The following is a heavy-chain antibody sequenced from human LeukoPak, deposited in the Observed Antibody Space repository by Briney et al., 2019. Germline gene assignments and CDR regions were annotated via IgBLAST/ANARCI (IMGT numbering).Heavy chain of an antibody. D-gene: IGHD6-19*01. CDR3: ARAFGLYSSGWYAY. V-gene: IGHV1-18*01. Sequence: ASVKVSCKASGFTFTSYGISWVRQAPGQGLEWMGWTSAYNGNTNYAQKLQGRVTMTTDTSTSTAYMELRSLRSDDTAVYYCARAFGLYSSGWYAYWGQGTLVTVSS. J-gene: IGHJ4*02. CDR2: TSAYNGNT. CDR1: GFTFTSYG.